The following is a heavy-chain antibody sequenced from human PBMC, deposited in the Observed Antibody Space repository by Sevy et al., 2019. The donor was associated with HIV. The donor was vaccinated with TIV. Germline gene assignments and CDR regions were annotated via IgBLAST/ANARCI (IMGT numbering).Heavy chain of an antibody. J-gene: IGHJ5*02. CDR3: ARWGCSGGSCYWGYNWFDP. V-gene: IGHV4-59*13. D-gene: IGHD2-15*01. CDR1: GGSISSYY. Sequence: SETLSLTCTVSGGSISSYYWSWIRQPPGKGLEWIGYIYYSGSTNYNPSLKSRVTISVDTSKNQFSLKLSSVTAADTAVYYCARWGCSGGSCYWGYNWFDPWGQGTLVTVSS. CDR2: IYYSGST.